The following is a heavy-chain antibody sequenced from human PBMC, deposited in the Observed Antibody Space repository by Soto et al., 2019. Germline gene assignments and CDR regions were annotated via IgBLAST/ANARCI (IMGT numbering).Heavy chain of an antibody. CDR3: AREFREGFDWFHTYYYYGMDV. CDR2: INPNSGGT. V-gene: IGHV1-2*02. D-gene: IGHD3-9*01. Sequence: GASVKVSCKASGYTFTGYYMHWMRQAPGQGLEWMGWINPNSGGTNYAQKFQGRVTMTRDTSISTAYMELSRLRSDDTAVYYCAREFREGFDWFHTYYYYGMDVWGQGTTVTVSS. CDR1: GYTFTGYY. J-gene: IGHJ6*02.